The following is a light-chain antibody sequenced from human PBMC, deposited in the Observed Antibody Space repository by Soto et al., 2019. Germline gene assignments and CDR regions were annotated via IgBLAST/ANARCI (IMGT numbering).Light chain of an antibody. CDR2: DVY. Sequence: QSALTQPASVSGSPGQSITISCAGTSSDVGGSNYVSWYQQHPGKAPKLMIYDVYNRPSGISNRFSGSKSGNTASLTISGLQAEDEADYYCSSHSSSGTIEVFGAGTKLTVL. V-gene: IGLV2-14*03. CDR1: SSDVGGSNY. CDR3: SSHSSSGTIEV. J-gene: IGLJ2*01.